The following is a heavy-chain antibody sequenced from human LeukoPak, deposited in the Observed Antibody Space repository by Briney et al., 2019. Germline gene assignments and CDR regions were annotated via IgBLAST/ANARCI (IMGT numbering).Heavy chain of an antibody. CDR2: INPSGGST. J-gene: IGHJ6*03. CDR3: ARGYCSSTSCPAGGYYYYYMDV. Sequence: ASVKVSCKASGYTFTSYYMHWVRQAPGQGLEWMGIINPSGGSTSYAQKFQGRVTITADESTSTAYMELSSLRSEDTAVYYCARGYCSSTSCPAGGYYYYYMDVWGKGTTVTISS. V-gene: IGHV1-46*01. CDR1: GYTFTSYY. D-gene: IGHD2-2*01.